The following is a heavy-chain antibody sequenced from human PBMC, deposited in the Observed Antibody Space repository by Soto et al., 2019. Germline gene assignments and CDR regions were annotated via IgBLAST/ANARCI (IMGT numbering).Heavy chain of an antibody. J-gene: IGHJ6*02. Sequence: LRLSFAASGFTFSSYAMHWVRQAPGKGLEWVAVISYDGSNKYYADSVKGRFTISRDNSKNTLYLQMNSLRAEDTAVYYCARVRGVPAAISYYYGMDVWGQGTTVTVSS. CDR2: ISYDGSNK. D-gene: IGHD2-2*02. CDR3: ARVRGVPAAISYYYGMDV. V-gene: IGHV3-30-3*01. CDR1: GFTFSSYA.